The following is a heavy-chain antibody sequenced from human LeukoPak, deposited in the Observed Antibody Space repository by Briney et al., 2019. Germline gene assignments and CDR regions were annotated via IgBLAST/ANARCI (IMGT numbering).Heavy chain of an antibody. CDR3: VRGCSDTCYRFDY. V-gene: IGHV3-23*01. J-gene: IGHJ4*02. CDR1: GFTFSSYA. CDR2: ISGSGGTT. Sequence: GGSLRLSCAASGFTFSSYAMTWVRQAPGKQLQWVSAISGSGGTTHLADSVKGRFTISRDNSKNTLYLQMNSLRAEDTAIYYCVRGCSDTCYRFDYWGQGTLVTVSS. D-gene: IGHD2-15*01.